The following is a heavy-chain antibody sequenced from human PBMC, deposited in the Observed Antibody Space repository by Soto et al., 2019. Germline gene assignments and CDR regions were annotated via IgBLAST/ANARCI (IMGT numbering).Heavy chain of an antibody. CDR2: IYYSGST. D-gene: IGHD2-15*01. V-gene: IGHV4-31*03. J-gene: IGHJ4*02. Sequence: SETLSLTCTVSGGSISSGGYYWSWIRQHPGKGLEWIGYIYYSGSTYYNPSLKSRVTISVDTSKNQFSLKLSRLRSDDTAVYYCARDSGGSSEDQFDYWGQGTLVTVSS. CDR3: ARDSGGSSEDQFDY. CDR1: GGSISSGGYY.